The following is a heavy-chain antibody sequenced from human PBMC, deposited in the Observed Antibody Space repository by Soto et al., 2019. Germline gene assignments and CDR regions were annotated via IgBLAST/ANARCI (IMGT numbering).Heavy chain of an antibody. CDR3: AGARCSCCSWYGAVDY. V-gene: IGHV1-69*02. D-gene: IGHD2-15*01. J-gene: IGHJ4*02. CDR1: GGTFSSYT. Sequence: QVQLVQSGAEVKKPGSSVKVSCKASGGTFSSYTISWVRQAPGQGLEWMGRIIPILGIANYAQKFQGRVTIAADKSTSTAYRELSSLRSEDTAVYYCAGARCSCCSWYGAVDYWGQGTLVTVSS. CDR2: IIPILGIA.